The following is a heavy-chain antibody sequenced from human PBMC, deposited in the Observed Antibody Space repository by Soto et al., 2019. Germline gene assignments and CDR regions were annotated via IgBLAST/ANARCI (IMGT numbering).Heavy chain of an antibody. D-gene: IGHD3-22*01. J-gene: IGHJ6*02. V-gene: IGHV3-30*18. Sequence: PGGSLRLSCAASGFTFSSYGMHWVRQAPGKGLEWVAVISYDGSNKYYADSVKGRFTISRDNSKNTLYLQMNSLRAEDTAVYYCAKGKIVLDVWGQGTTVTVSS. CDR2: ISYDGSNK. CDR3: AKGKIVLDV. CDR1: GFTFSSYG.